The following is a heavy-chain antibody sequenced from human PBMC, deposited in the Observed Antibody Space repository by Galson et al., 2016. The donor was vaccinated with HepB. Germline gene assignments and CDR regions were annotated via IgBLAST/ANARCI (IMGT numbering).Heavy chain of an antibody. CDR2: IYYDGSNK. D-gene: IGHD2-2*01. CDR3: ARDQRRSSFVVVPASILHY. J-gene: IGHJ4*02. V-gene: IGHV3-33*01. CDR1: GFTFSDYG. Sequence: SLRLSCAASGFTFSDYGMHWVRQAPGKGLEWVAVIYYDGSNKYYADSVSGRFTISRDNSRSTLYLQMSRLRGEDTAVYYCARDQRRSSFVVVPASILHYWGQGTPVTVSS.